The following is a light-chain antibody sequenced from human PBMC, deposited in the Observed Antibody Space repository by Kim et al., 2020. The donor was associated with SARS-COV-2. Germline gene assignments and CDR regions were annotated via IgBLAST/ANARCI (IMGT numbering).Light chain of an antibody. CDR3: QQRSNWPIS. Sequence: LSPGASATLSCMASQSVSSYLAWYQQKPGQAPRLLIYDASNRATGIPARFSGGGSGTDFTLTISSLEPEDFAVYYCQQRSNWPISFGQGTRLEIK. J-gene: IGKJ5*01. CDR1: QSVSSY. CDR2: DAS. V-gene: IGKV3-11*01.